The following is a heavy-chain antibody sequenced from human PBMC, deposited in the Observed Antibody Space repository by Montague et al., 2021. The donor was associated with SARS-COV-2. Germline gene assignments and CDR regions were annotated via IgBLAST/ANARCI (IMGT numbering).Heavy chain of an antibody. V-gene: IGHV4-34*01. CDR1: GGSLSGYH. Sequence: SETLSLTCGVSGGSLSGYHWSWIRQPPGKGLEWIGEIGPSGSTNYNPSLKSRVIISLDTSKNQFSLKLSSVTAADTAVYYCARGLIDITMMVVVFTGASLYFDYWGQGILVTASS. CDR2: IGPSGST. D-gene: IGHD3-22*01. J-gene: IGHJ4*02. CDR3: ARGLIDITMMVVVFTGASLYFDY.